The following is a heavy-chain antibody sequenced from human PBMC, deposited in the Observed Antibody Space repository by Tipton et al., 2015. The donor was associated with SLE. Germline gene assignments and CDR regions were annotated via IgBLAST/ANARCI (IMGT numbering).Heavy chain of an antibody. CDR1: GDSVSSNSAA. CDR3: ARLGPTGDLGDAFDI. J-gene: IGHJ3*02. V-gene: IGHV6-1*01. CDR2: TYYRSKWYN. Sequence: LRLSCATSGDSVSSNSAAWNWIRQSPSRGLEWLGGTYYRSKWYNDYAVSVKSRITINPDTSKNQFSLQVNSVTPEDTAVYYCARLGPTGDLGDAFDIWGQGTMVTVSS. D-gene: IGHD7-27*01.